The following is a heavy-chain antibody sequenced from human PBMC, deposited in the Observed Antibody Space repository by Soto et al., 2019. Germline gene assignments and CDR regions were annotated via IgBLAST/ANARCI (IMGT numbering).Heavy chain of an antibody. CDR1: GGTFSSYT. D-gene: IGHD5-12*01. CDR2: IIPILGIA. J-gene: IGHJ4*02. V-gene: IGHV1-69*08. Sequence: QVQLVQSGAEVKKPGSSVKVSCKASGGTFSSYTISWVRQAPGQGLEWMGRIIPILGIANYAQKFQGRVTITADKSTSTAYMELSSLRSEDTAVYYCARDGRGYESRVGFDYWGQGTLVTVSS. CDR3: ARDGRGYESRVGFDY.